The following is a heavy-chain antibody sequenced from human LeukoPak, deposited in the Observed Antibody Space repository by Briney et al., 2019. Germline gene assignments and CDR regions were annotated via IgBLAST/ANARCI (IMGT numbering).Heavy chain of an antibody. V-gene: IGHV3-30*04. Sequence: GGSLRLSCAASGFTFSSYAMHWVRQAPGKGLEWVAVISYDGSNKYYADSVKGRFTISRDNSKNTLYLQMNSLRAEDTAVYYCARDLPLDDYGDYAVDWGQGTPVTVSS. D-gene: IGHD4-17*01. CDR2: ISYDGSNK. CDR3: ARDLPLDDYGDYAVD. CDR1: GFTFSSYA. J-gene: IGHJ4*02.